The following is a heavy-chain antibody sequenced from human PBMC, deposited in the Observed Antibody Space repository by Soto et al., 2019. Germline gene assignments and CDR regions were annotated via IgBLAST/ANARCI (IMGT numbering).Heavy chain of an antibody. Sequence: QVQLVQSGAEVKKPGSSVKVSCKASGGTFSSYAISWVRQAPGQGLEWMGRIIPIFGTANYAQKFQGRVTITADECTSTAYMELSSLRSEDTAVYYCARDRQQVGAAGYFDYWGQGTLVTVSS. V-gene: IGHV1-69*18. CDR3: ARDRQQVGAAGYFDY. D-gene: IGHD6-13*01. CDR2: IIPIFGTA. CDR1: GGTFSSYA. J-gene: IGHJ4*02.